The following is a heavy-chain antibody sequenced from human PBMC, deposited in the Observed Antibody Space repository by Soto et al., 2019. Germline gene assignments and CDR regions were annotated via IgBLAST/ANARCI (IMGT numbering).Heavy chain of an antibody. V-gene: IGHV4-34*01. CDR1: GGSFSGYF. D-gene: IGHD2-21*02. CDR2: VNHNGRN. Sequence: SETLSLTCDVYGGSFSGYFCNWIRQSPWKGLEWIGKVNHNGRNNYNPSLKSRVTISLEMSKKQISLKLTSVTAAYTAVYYCARGASGDWEVGFDFLGQGTMVAVSS. CDR3: ARGASGDWEVGFDF. J-gene: IGHJ3*01.